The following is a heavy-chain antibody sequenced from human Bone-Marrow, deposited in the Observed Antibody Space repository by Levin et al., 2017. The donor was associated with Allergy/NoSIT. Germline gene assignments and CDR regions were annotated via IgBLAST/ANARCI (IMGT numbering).Heavy chain of an antibody. CDR3: ARAPPGYSYGID. D-gene: IGHD5-18*01. Sequence: SGGSLRLSCAASGFTVSSNYMNWVRQAPGKGLEWVSVIYSGGSTYYTDSVKGRFTISRDNSKNTLYLQMNSLRAEDTAVYYCARAPPGYSYGIDWGQGTLVTVSS. V-gene: IGHV3-53*01. J-gene: IGHJ4*02. CDR2: IYSGGST. CDR1: GFTVSSNY.